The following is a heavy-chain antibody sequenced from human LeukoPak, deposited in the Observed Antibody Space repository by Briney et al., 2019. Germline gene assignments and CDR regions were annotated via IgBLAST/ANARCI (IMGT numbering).Heavy chain of an antibody. CDR2: MNPNSGNT. CDR1: VYTFTSYD. CDR3: AREGRYYGSGSYYSSYGMDV. Sequence: ASVKVSCKASVYTFTSYDINWVRQATGQGLEWMGWMNPNSGNTGYAQKFQGRVTMTRNTSISTAYMELSSLRSEDTAVYYCAREGRYYGSGSYYSSYGMDVRGQGTTVTVSS. J-gene: IGHJ6*02. V-gene: IGHV1-8*01. D-gene: IGHD3-10*01.